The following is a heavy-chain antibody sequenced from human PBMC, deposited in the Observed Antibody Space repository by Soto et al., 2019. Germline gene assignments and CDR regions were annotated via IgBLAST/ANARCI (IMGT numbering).Heavy chain of an antibody. J-gene: IGHJ4*02. Sequence: GGSLRLSCAGSGFPFSSYSMSWVRHAPDKGPEWVSAIGFRGESTKYADSVKGRFTISRDNSKNTLYLQMNSLRAEDTAVYYCARKFSSASFYLDYWGQGTPVTVSS. V-gene: IGHV3-23*01. CDR3: ARKFSSASFYLDY. D-gene: IGHD6-6*01. CDR1: GFPFSSYS. CDR2: IGFRGEST.